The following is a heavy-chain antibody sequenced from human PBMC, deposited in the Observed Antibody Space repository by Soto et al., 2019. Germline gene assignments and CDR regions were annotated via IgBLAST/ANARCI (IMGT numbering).Heavy chain of an antibody. V-gene: IGHV5-10-1*01. CDR2: IDPSDSYT. Sequence: GDSRKISCDCSGNSFTNHWISWVLQMPVKGLEWMGRIDPSDSYTSYSPSFQGRVIISVDKSISTAYLQWSSLEASDTAMYYCSRHGTRLVRGGLYYFDYWGRGTLVTVSS. CDR3: SRHGTRLVRGGLYYFDY. CDR1: GNSFTNHW. J-gene: IGHJ4*02. D-gene: IGHD3-10*01.